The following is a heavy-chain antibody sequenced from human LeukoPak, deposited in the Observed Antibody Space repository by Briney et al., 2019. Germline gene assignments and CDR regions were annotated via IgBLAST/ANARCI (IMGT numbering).Heavy chain of an antibody. J-gene: IGHJ5*02. CDR3: AAGGGNTFNP. CDR1: GFTFTSQA. CDR2: FTGSAGNI. V-gene: IGHV3-23*01. Sequence: PGGSLRLSYAASGFTFTSQALSWVRQAPGKGLEWVSSFTGSAGNIHYADSVKGRFTLSRDTSKETMYPQMNSLRADDTAIYYCAAGGGNTFNPWGQGTLVTVSS. D-gene: IGHD1/OR15-1a*01.